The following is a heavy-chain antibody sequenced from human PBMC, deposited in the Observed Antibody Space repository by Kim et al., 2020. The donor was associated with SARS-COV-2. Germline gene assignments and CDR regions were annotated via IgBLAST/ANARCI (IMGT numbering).Heavy chain of an antibody. CDR2: INHSGST. V-gene: IGHV4-34*01. Sequence: SETLSLTCAVYGGSFSGYYWSWIRQPPGKGLEWIGEINHSGSTNYNPSLKSRVTISVDTSKNQFSLKLSSVTAADTAVYYCATPSYYYDSSGYPRPFDYWGQGTLVTVSS. D-gene: IGHD3-22*01. CDR3: ATPSYYYDSSGYPRPFDY. CDR1: GGSFSGYY. J-gene: IGHJ4*02.